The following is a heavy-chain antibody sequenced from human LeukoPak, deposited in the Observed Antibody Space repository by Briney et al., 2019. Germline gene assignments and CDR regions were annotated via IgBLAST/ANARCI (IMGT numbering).Heavy chain of an antibody. CDR2: ISSSSSYI. Sequence: PGGSLRLSCAASGFTFSSYSMHWVRQAPGKGLELVSSISSSSSYIYYADSVKGRFTTSRDNAKNSLYLQMNSLRADDTAVYYCARAEGVVPAAGGYWGQGTLVTVSS. V-gene: IGHV3-21*01. CDR3: ARAEGVVPAAGGY. D-gene: IGHD2-2*01. CDR1: GFTFSSYS. J-gene: IGHJ4*02.